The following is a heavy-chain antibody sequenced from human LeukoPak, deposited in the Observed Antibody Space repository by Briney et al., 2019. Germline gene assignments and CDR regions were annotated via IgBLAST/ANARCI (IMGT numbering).Heavy chain of an antibody. CDR3: AGGVDYYDSSGYLHYYYYMDV. CDR2: IYYSGST. CDR1: GGSISSHY. V-gene: IGHV4-59*11. J-gene: IGHJ6*03. D-gene: IGHD3-22*01. Sequence: SETLSLTCTVSGGSISSHYWSWIRQPPGKGLEWIGYIYYSGSTNYNASLKSRVAISLDTSKNQFSLKLSSVPAADTAVYYCAGGVDYYDSSGYLHYYYYMDVWGKGTTVTVSS.